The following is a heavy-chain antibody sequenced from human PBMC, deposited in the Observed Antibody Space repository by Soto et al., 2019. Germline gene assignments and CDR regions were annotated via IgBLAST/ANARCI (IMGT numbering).Heavy chain of an antibody. CDR3: ARQAAAVATVPLLYFDP. D-gene: IGHD1-1*01. V-gene: IGHV5-51*01. J-gene: IGHJ5*02. CDR1: GYSFPGYW. CDR2: IYPDNSNT. Sequence: EVQLVQSGAEVKKPGESLKISCKASGYSFPGYWIGWVRQMPGKGLEWMGIIYPDNSNTRYNPSFQGQVTISADKSISTAYLQWSSQKASDTAIYYCARQAAAVATVPLLYFDPWGQGTLVTVSS.